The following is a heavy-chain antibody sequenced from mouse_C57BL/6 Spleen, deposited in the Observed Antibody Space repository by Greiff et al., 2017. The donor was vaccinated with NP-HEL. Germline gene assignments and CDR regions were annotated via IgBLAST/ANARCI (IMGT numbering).Heavy chain of an antibody. D-gene: IGHD1-1*01. Sequence: EVQLQQSGPELVKPGASVKISCKASGYTFTDYYMNWVKQSHGKSLEWIGDINPNNGGTSYNQKFKGKATLTVDKSSSTAYLELRSLTSEDSAVYYCARQSPPRVFSGSSYGYFEVWGTGTTVTVSS. CDR2: INPNNGGT. CDR3: ARQSPPRVFSGSSYGYFEV. V-gene: IGHV1-26*01. J-gene: IGHJ1*03. CDR1: GYTFTDYY.